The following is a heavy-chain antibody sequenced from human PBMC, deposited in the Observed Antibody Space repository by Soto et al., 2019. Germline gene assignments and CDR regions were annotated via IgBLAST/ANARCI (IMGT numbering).Heavy chain of an antibody. CDR1: GSPFTTSG. V-gene: IGHV1-18*04. CDR3: ARFLDCSSTSCYYRYWLDP. Sequence: GVSVETFCKAPGSPFTTSGISWVRQAPGQELARMGWMSAYNVNTNYAQKLQGRVTMTTDTSTSTAYMELRSLRSDDKAVYYCARFLDCSSTSCYYRYWLDPWGQGTLVTVSS. J-gene: IGHJ5*02. D-gene: IGHD2-2*01. CDR2: MSAYNVNT.